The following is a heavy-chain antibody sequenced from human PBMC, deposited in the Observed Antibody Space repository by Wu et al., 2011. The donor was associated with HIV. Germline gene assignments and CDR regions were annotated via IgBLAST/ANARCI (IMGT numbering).Heavy chain of an antibody. D-gene: IGHD2-15*01. Sequence: QVQLVQSGAEVKRPGASVKVSCKASGYTFSNYGVSWVRQAPGQGLEWMGWISAYNGNTNYAQKVQGRVTMTTDTSTSTAYMELRSLRSDDTAVYYCARRAPCSGGSCGVDFDYWGQGTLVTVSS. CDR1: GYTFSNYG. CDR3: ARRAPCSGGSCGVDFDY. CDR2: ISAYNGNT. J-gene: IGHJ4*02. V-gene: IGHV1-18*01.